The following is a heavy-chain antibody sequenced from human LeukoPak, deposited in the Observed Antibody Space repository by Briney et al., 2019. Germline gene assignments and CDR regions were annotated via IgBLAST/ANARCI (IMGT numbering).Heavy chain of an antibody. V-gene: IGHV4-59*01. CDR1: GGSISNYY. CDR3: ARVGDSSGYVDY. D-gene: IGHD3-22*01. CDR2: IYYTGST. Sequence: SETLSLTCTVSGGSISNYYWSWIRQPPGKGLEWIGYIYYTGSTNYNPSLTSRVNISVDTSKNQFSLNLTSVTAADTAVYYCARVGDSSGYVDYWGQGTLVTVSS. J-gene: IGHJ4*02.